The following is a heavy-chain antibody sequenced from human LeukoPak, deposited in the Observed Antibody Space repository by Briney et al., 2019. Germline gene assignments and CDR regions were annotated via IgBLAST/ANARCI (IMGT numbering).Heavy chain of an antibody. J-gene: IGHJ4*02. CDR2: IYHSGST. Sequence: SETLSLTCTVSGYSISSGYYWGWIRQPPGKGLEWIGSIYHSGSTYYNPSLKSRVTISVDTSKNQFSLKLSSVTAADTAVYYCARVHYGSGSYYNAYWGQGTLVTVSS. CDR1: GYSISSGYY. V-gene: IGHV4-38-2*02. CDR3: ARVHYGSGSYYNAY. D-gene: IGHD3-10*01.